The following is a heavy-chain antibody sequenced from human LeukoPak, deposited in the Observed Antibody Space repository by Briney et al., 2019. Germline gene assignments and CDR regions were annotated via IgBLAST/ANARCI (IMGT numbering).Heavy chain of an antibody. D-gene: IGHD3-10*01. CDR2: FDPEDGET. J-gene: IGHJ6*02. CDR3: ATGGGHYGSGSYYGMDV. V-gene: IGHV1-24*01. Sequence: ASVKVSCKVSGYTLTELSMHWVRQAPGKGLEWMGGFDPEDGETIYAQKFQGRVTMTEDTSTDTAYMELSSLRSEDTAVYYCATGGGHYGSGSYYGMDVWGQGTTVTASS. CDR1: GYTLTELS.